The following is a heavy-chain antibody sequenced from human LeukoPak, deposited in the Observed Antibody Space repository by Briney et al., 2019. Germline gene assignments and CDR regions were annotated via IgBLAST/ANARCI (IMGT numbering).Heavy chain of an antibody. CDR1: GFTFSSYG. J-gene: IGHJ4*02. CDR2: IRYDGSNK. CDR3: AKVSYYYGSGSYYPASAFDY. V-gene: IGHV3-30*02. D-gene: IGHD3-10*01. Sequence: PGGSLRLSCAASGFTFSSYGMHWVRQAPGKGLEWVAFIRYDGSNKYYADSVKGRFTISRDNSKNTLYLQMNSLRAEDTAVYYCAKVSYYYGSGSYYPASAFDYWGQGTLVTVSS.